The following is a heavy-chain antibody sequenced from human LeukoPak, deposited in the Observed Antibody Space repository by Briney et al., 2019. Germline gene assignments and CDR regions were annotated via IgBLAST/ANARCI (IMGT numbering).Heavy chain of an antibody. CDR2: IYYSGST. D-gene: IGHD2-21*02. V-gene: IGHV4-59*08. J-gene: IGHJ6*02. CDR3: ARLVVVTADYYYYGMDV. Sequence: PSETLSLTCTVSGGSISSYYWSWIRQPPGKGLEWIGYIYYSGSTNYNPSLKSRVTISVDTSKNQFSLKLSSVTAADTAVYYCARLVVVTADYYYYGMDVWGQGTTVTVPS. CDR1: GGSISSYY.